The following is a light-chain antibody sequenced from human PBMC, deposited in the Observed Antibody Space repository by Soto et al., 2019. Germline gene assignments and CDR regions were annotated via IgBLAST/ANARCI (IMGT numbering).Light chain of an antibody. Sequence: QSVLTQPPSASGSPGQSVTISCTGASSDFADYKSVSWYQQHPGKAPKLVIYEDNKRPSGVPDRFSGSKSGNTASLTVSGLQAEDEADYYCSSYGGSNTLKVFVAGTKVTVL. CDR3: SSYGGSNTLKV. V-gene: IGLV2-8*01. J-gene: IGLJ1*01. CDR2: EDN. CDR1: SSDFADYKS.